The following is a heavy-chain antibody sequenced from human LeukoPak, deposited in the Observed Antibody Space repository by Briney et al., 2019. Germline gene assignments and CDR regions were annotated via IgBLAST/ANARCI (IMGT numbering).Heavy chain of an antibody. CDR1: GGSISSYY. CDR2: IYYSGST. D-gene: IGHD3-16*01. CDR3: ARESWGRSCDY. V-gene: IGHV4-59*12. Sequence: SETLSLTCTVSGGSISSYYWSWIRQPPGKGLEWIGYIYYSGSTNYNPSLKSRVTISVDTSKNQFSLKLSSVTAADTAVYYCARESWGRSCDYWGQGTLVTVSS. J-gene: IGHJ4*02.